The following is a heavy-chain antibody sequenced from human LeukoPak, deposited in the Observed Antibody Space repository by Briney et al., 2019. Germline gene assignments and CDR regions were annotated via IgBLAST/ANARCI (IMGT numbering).Heavy chain of an antibody. V-gene: IGHV1-18*01. CDR1: GYTFTSYG. D-gene: IGHD3-22*01. CDR3: AREGAFYYYDSSGYFDDY. Sequence: ASVKVSCKASGYTFTSYGISWLRQAPVQGLEWMGWISAYNGNTNYAQKLQGRVTMTTDTSTSTAYMELRSLRSDDTAVYYCAREGAFYYYDSSGYFDDYWGKGTLVTVSS. J-gene: IGHJ4*02. CDR2: ISAYNGNT.